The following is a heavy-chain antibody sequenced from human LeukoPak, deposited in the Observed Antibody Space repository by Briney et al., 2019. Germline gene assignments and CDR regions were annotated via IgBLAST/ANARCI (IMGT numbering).Heavy chain of an antibody. J-gene: IGHJ4*02. CDR1: GGSFSGYY. Sequence: SETLSLTCAVYGGSFSGYYWSWIRQPPGKGLEWIGEINHSGSTNYNPSLKSRVTISVDTSKNQFSLKLSSVTAADTAVYYCARALYYYGSGSYLGVDYWGQGTLVTVSS. CDR2: INHSGST. V-gene: IGHV4-34*01. D-gene: IGHD3-10*01. CDR3: ARALYYYGSGSYLGVDY.